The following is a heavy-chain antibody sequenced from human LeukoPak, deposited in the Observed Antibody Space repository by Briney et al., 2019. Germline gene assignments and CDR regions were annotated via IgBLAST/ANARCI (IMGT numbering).Heavy chain of an antibody. CDR1: GFTFRDYW. V-gene: IGHV3-7*01. Sequence: GGSLRLSCEASGFTFRDYWMSWVRQAPGKGLEWLANIKYDEIEKNLADSVKGRFTVSRDNAKNSVSLQLNSLRPGDTGIYYCARLAYYMDVWGKGTAVTVSS. CDR2: IKYDEIEK. CDR3: ARLAYYMDV. J-gene: IGHJ6*03.